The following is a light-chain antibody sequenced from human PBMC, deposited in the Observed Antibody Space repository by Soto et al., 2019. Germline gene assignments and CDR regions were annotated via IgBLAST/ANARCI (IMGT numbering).Light chain of an antibody. V-gene: IGLV2-23*02. CDR3: CSYAGSNTWV. CDR2: EVS. J-gene: IGLJ3*02. Sequence: QSALTQPASVSGSPGQSITISCTGTSSDVGSYNLVSWYQQHPGKAPKLMIYEVSRRPSGVSNRFSGSKSGNTASLTISGLQAGDEADYYCCSYAGSNTWVFGGGTKLTVL. CDR1: SSDVGSYNL.